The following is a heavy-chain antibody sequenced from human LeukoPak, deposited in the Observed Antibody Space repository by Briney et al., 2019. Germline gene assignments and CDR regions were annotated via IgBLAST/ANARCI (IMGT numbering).Heavy chain of an antibody. CDR3: ARVGPPYYYDSSGYCIY. D-gene: IGHD3-22*01. V-gene: IGHV3-74*01. CDR1: GFTFSSYW. J-gene: IGHJ4*02. CDR2: INSDGSST. Sequence: GGSLRLSCAASGFTFSSYWMHWVRQAPGKGLVWVSRINSDGSSTSYADSVKGRFTISSDNAKNTLYLQMNSLRAEDTAVYYCARVGPPYYYDSSGYCIYWGQGTLVTVSS.